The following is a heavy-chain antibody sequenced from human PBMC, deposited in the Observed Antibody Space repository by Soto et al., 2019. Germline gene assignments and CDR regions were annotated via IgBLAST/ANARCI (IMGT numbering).Heavy chain of an antibody. Sequence: SETLSLTCTVSGGSISSYYWSWIRQPPGKGLEWIGYIYYSGSTNYNPSLKSRVTISVDTSKNQFSLKLSSVTAADTAVYYCARLGFYGSGPEDYGMDVWGQGNTLTVSS. CDR1: GGSISSYY. V-gene: IGHV4-59*08. CDR2: IYYSGST. D-gene: IGHD3-10*01. CDR3: ARLGFYGSGPEDYGMDV. J-gene: IGHJ6*02.